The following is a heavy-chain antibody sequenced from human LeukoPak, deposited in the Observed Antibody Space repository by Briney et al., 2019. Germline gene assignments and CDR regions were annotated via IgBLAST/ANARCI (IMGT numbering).Heavy chain of an antibody. CDR1: GYTFSAFY. Sequence: GASVKVSCKPSGYTFSAFYVHWVRQAPGQGLEWMGWITPYSGGTNYAQRFQDRVTMTWDTSIGTANMELSGLKTDDTAVHYCARDRADNFDSSGYYPDGLDIWGQGTMVTVS. CDR3: ARDRADNFDSSGYYPDGLDI. J-gene: IGHJ3*02. V-gene: IGHV1-2*02. D-gene: IGHD3-22*01. CDR2: ITPYSGGT.